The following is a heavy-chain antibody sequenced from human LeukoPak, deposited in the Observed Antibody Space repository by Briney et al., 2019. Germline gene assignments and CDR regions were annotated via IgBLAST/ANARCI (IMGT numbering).Heavy chain of an antibody. D-gene: IGHD2-2*01. CDR2: ISAYNGHT. V-gene: IGHV1-18*01. CDR3: ARDRTKYCRSTSCPLDY. J-gene: IGHJ4*02. Sequence: ASVKLSCKASGYTFTSYGISWVRQAPGQALEWMGWISAYNGHTNYAQKLQGRVTMTRDTSISTAYMELSRLRSDDTAVYYCARDRTKYCRSTSCPLDYWGQGTLVTVSS. CDR1: GYTFTSYG.